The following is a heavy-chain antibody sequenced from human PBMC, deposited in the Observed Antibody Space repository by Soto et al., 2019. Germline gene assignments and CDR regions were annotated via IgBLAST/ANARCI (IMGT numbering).Heavy chain of an antibody. CDR3: AKDRQSGSYFPDYGMDV. D-gene: IGHD1-26*01. Sequence: EGQLLESGGGLVQPGGSLRVSCAASGFTFSNYAMSLVRQAPGKGLELVSSIGGSGSTTYYADSVKGRFTISRDNSENTLYLQMNSPRVEDTAIYYCAKDRQSGSYFPDYGMDVWGQGTTVTVSS. CDR2: IGGSGSTT. CDR1: GFTFSNYA. V-gene: IGHV3-23*01. J-gene: IGHJ6*02.